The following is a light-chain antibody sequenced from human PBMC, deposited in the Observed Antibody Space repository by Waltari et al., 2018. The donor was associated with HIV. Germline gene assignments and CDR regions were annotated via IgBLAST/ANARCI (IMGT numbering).Light chain of an antibody. CDR1: SSNIGTAN. J-gene: IGLJ1*01. CDR2: KKY. V-gene: IGLV1-47*01. CDR3: TGWDSSLSESL. Sequence: QSVLTQPPSASRTPGQRVTISCSGSSSNIGTANVYWYQQRPGTAPKLHIYKKYPRPSGVSGRLSGSKSGAVASLAISGLQSEDEADYYCTGWDSSLSESLFGTVTKVTVL.